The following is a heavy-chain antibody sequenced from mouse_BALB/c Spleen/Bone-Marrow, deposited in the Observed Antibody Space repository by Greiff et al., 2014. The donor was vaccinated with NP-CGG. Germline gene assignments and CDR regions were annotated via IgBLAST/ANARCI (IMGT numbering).Heavy chain of an antibody. Sequence: VQLQQSGAELVRPGTSVKVSCKGSGYAFINYLIEWVKQRPGQGLEWIGVINSGSGGTKYNEKFKGKATLTADKSSSTAYMQLSSLTSDDSAVYFCARAITDAMDYWGQGTSVTVSS. J-gene: IGHJ4*01. CDR1: GYAFINYL. CDR3: ARAITDAMDY. CDR2: INSGSGGT. V-gene: IGHV1-54*01. D-gene: IGHD2-4*01.